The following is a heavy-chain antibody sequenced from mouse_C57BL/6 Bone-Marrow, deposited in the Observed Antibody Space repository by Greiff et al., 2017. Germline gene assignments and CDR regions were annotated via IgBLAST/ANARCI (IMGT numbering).Heavy chain of an antibody. D-gene: IGHD2-3*01. CDR1: CFNIKDDY. CDR2: IDPEIGDT. CDR3: SSFDVNYFDV. J-gene: IGHJ2*01. V-gene: IGHV14-4*01. Sequence: EVQLQQSGAELVRPGASVKLSCTASCFNIKDDYIHWVKQRPEQGLEWIGWIDPEIGDTEYASKFQGKATITSDTSSNTAYLHLSSLTSEDTAVYYCSSFDVNYFDVWGQGTPLTGAS.